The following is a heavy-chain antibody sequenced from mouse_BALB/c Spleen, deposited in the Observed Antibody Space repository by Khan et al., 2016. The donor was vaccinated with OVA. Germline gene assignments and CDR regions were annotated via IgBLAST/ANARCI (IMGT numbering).Heavy chain of an antibody. Sequence: VQLQQPGAELVRPGASVKLSCKASGYTFTSYWMNWVKQRPGHGLEWIGRIDPSDSETHYTQMFKDKATLTVAKSSSTAYLQLSSLTSEDSAVYYCTRREKYSYDPSGFAYWGQGTLVTVSA. CDR3: TRREKYSYDPSGFAY. V-gene: IGHV1-61*01. CDR2: IDPSDSET. J-gene: IGHJ3*01. D-gene: IGHD2-12*01. CDR1: GYTFTSYW.